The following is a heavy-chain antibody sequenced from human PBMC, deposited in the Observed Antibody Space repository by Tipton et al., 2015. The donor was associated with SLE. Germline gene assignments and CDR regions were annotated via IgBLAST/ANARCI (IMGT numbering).Heavy chain of an antibody. D-gene: IGHD2-21*02. CDR2: IYHTGSI. V-gene: IGHV4-4*02. J-gene: IGHJ5*02. CDR3: ARGLQAFCGGDCPFDL. CDR1: GGSISSNNW. Sequence: TLSLTCIVSGGSISSNNWWSWVRRPPGKGLEWFGEIYHTGSINYNPSLKSRVIISVDKSKNQFSLRLTSVTAADTAVYYCARGLQAFCGGDCPFDLWGQGTLVTVSS.